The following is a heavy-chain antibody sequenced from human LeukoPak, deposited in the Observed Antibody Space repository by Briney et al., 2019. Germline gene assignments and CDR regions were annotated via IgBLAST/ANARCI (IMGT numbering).Heavy chain of an antibody. Sequence: HGESLKISCMGSGYSFTSYWIGWVRQIPGKGLEWMGIIYPGDSDTTYSPSFQGQVTISADKSISTAYLQWSSLKASDTAMYYCARHYYDSNGYYYVDYWGQGTLVTVSS. D-gene: IGHD3-22*01. V-gene: IGHV5-51*01. CDR3: ARHYYDSNGYYYVDY. J-gene: IGHJ4*02. CDR1: GYSFTSYW. CDR2: IYPGDSDT.